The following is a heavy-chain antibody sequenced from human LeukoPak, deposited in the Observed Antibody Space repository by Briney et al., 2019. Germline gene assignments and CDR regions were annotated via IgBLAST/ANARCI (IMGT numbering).Heavy chain of an antibody. CDR3: ARDSPNEAILWWSIDY. CDR2: ISTSSSYI. V-gene: IGHV3-21*01. D-gene: IGHD2-21*01. CDR1: GFTFSSYS. Sequence: GGSLRLSCAGSGFTFSSYSFNWVRQAPGKGLEWVSSISTSSSYIYYADSVKGRFTISRDNAKNSVYLQMNSLRAEDTAVYYCARDSPNEAILWWSIDYWGQGTLVTVSS. J-gene: IGHJ4*02.